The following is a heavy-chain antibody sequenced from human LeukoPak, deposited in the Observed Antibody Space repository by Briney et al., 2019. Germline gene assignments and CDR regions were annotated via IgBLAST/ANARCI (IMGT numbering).Heavy chain of an antibody. D-gene: IGHD1-1*01. Sequence: SETLSLTCTVSGGSISRGSYYWSRIRLPAVKGLEWIGRVHSSGSTNYNPSLESRATISVDTSKNEISLKLDSVTAADTAVYYCARGPWNWKAGFDYWGQGIPVTVSS. CDR3: ARGPWNWKAGFDY. V-gene: IGHV4-61*02. CDR2: VHSSGST. J-gene: IGHJ4*02. CDR1: GGSISRGSYY.